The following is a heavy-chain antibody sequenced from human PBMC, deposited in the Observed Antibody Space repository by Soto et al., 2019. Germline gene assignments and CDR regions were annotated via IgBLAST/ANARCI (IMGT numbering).Heavy chain of an antibody. CDR3: ARGGVYSGYPIGYYYYGMDV. J-gene: IGHJ6*02. CDR2: IIPIFGTA. Sequence: VKVSCKASGGTFSSYAISWVRQAPGQGLEWMGGIIPIFGTANYAQKFQGRVTITADESTSTAYMELSSLRSEDTAVYYCARGGVYSGYPIGYYYYGMDVWGQGTTVTVSS. D-gene: IGHD5-12*01. CDR1: GGTFSSYA. V-gene: IGHV1-69*13.